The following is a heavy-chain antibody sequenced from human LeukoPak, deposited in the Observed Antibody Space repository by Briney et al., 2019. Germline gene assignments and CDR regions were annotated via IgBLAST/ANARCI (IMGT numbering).Heavy chain of an antibody. Sequence: SQTLSLTCTVSGGSISGGVYYGSWIRQHPGKGLEWIGYIYYSGSTYYNPSLKSRVTISVDTSKNQFSLKLSSVTAADTAVYYCARGPYTDYDSSGYYFDILGQGTMVTVSS. V-gene: IGHV4-31*03. CDR1: GGSISGGVYY. CDR2: IYYSGST. CDR3: ARGPYTDYDSSGYYFDI. D-gene: IGHD3-22*01. J-gene: IGHJ3*02.